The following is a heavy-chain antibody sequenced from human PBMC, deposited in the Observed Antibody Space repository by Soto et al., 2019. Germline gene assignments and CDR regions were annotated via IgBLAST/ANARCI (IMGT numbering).Heavy chain of an antibody. CDR1: GVTFSNYA. CDR3: AKDLRNYGDYERWFDP. V-gene: IGHV3-23*01. D-gene: IGHD4-17*01. Sequence: PVRSMRLSCAASGVTFSNYARGWVRQAPGKGLEWVSGISGSAVSTYYADSVKGRFTISRDNSKNTLFLQMNSLRAEDTAVYYCAKDLRNYGDYERWFDPWGQGTLVTVSS. J-gene: IGHJ5*02. CDR2: ISGSAVST.